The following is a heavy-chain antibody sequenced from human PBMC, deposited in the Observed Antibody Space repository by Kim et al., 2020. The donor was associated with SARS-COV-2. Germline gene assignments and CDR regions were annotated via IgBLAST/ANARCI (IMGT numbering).Heavy chain of an antibody. CDR2: INSDGGST. J-gene: IGHJ6*02. Sequence: GGSLRLSCAASGFTFSSYWMHWVRQAPGKGLVWVSRINSDGGSTSYADSVKGRFTISRDNAKNTLYLQMNSLRAEDTAVYYCASTGGYSYGLYYYGMDVWGQGTTVTVSS. D-gene: IGHD5-18*01. V-gene: IGHV3-74*01. CDR3: ASTGGYSYGLYYYGMDV. CDR1: GFTFSSYW.